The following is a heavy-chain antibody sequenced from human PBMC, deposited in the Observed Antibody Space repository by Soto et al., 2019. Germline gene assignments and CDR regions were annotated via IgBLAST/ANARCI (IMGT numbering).Heavy chain of an antibody. CDR1: GFTFSSYA. CDR3: ADMLREYSGYVSLRFPYMDV. Sequence: GGSLRLSCAASGFTFSSYAMSWVRQAPGKGLERVSAISGSGGSTYYADSVKGRFTISRDNSKNTLYLQMNSLRAEDTAVYYCADMLREYSGYVSLRFPYMDVWGKGTTVTVSS. D-gene: IGHD5-12*01. V-gene: IGHV3-23*01. J-gene: IGHJ6*03. CDR2: ISGSGGST.